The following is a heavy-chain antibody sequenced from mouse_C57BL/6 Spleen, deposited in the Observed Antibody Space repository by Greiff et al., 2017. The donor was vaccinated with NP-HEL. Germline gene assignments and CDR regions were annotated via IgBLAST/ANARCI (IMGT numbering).Heavy chain of an antibody. Sequence: QVQLQQPGAELVMPGASVKLSCKASGYTFTSYWMHWVKQRPGQGLEWIGEIDPSDSYTNYNQKFKGKSTLTVDKSSSTAYMQLSSLTSEDSAVYYCARSYYYCSSYGDYWGQGTTLTVSS. CDR3: ARSYYYCSSYGDY. J-gene: IGHJ2*01. CDR2: IDPSDSYT. CDR1: GYTFTSYW. V-gene: IGHV1-69*01. D-gene: IGHD1-1*01.